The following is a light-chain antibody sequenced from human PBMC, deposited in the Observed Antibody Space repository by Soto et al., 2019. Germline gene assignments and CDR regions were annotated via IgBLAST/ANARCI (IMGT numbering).Light chain of an antibody. J-gene: IGKJ1*01. CDR2: DAS. CDR1: QDIYNY. V-gene: IGKV1-33*01. CDR3: QQYDNSWT. Sequence: DIQMTQSPSSLSASVGDRVTITCQASQDIYNYLNWYQQKPGKAPKLLIYDASNLETGVPSRFSGSGSGTYFTFTISSLQPEDIATYYCQQYDNSWTFGQGTKVEIK.